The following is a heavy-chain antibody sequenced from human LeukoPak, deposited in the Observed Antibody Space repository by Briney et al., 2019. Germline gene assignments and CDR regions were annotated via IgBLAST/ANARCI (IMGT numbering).Heavy chain of an antibody. Sequence: GGSLRLSCAASGFTFSSYAMSWVRQAPGKGLEWVSAISGSGGSTYYADSVKGRFTISRDNSKNTLYLQVNSLRAEDTAVYYCAKIAEAVSSNYYFDYWGQGTLVTVSS. D-gene: IGHD2-21*01. CDR3: AKIAEAVSSNYYFDY. J-gene: IGHJ4*02. V-gene: IGHV3-23*01. CDR1: GFTFSSYA. CDR2: ISGSGGST.